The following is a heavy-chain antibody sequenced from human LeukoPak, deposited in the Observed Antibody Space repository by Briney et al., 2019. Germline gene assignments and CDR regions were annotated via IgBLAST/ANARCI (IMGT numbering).Heavy chain of an antibody. D-gene: IGHD6-13*01. CDR2: IWHDGSNK. Sequence: PGGSLRLSCAASGLTVSSSYMSWVRQAPGKGLEWVAVIWHDGSNKYYADSVKGRFTISRDNSKNTLYLQMNSLRAEDTAVYYCARQSSWSLFDYWGQRTLVTVSS. J-gene: IGHJ4*02. CDR1: GLTVSSSY. V-gene: IGHV3-33*08. CDR3: ARQSSWSLFDY.